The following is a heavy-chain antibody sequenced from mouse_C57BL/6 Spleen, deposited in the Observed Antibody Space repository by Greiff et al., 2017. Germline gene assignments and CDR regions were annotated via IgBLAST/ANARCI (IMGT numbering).Heavy chain of an antibody. V-gene: IGHV1-22*01. CDR3: ARWGFTTVAWYFDV. J-gene: IGHJ1*03. CDR1: GYTFTDYN. Sequence: VQLKESGPELVKPGASVKMSCKASGYTFTDYNMHWVKQSHGKSLEWIGYINPNNGGTSYNQKFKGKATLTVNKSSSTAYMELRSLTSEDSAVYYCARWGFTTVAWYFDVWGTGTTVTVSS. D-gene: IGHD1-1*01. CDR2: INPNNGGT.